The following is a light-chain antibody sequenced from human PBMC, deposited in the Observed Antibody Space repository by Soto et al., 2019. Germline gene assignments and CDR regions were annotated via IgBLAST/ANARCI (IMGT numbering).Light chain of an antibody. V-gene: IGKV1-39*01. CDR1: QSISSY. Sequence: DIQMTQSPSSLSASVGDRVTITCRASQSISSYLNWYQQKPGKAPKLLIYAASSLQSGVPSRFRRSGSVTDFTLTISSLQPEDLATYYCQQSYSTPGTFGQGTKLEIK. J-gene: IGKJ2*01. CDR3: QQSYSTPGT. CDR2: AAS.